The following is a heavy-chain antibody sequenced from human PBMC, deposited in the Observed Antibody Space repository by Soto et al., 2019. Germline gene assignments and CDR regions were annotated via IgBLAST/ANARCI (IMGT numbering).Heavy chain of an antibody. CDR3: AKSGGIAAAGTLSCLAGYYCYLMAF. J-gene: IGHJ6*02. Sequence: PGGSLRLSCAASGFTFSSYAMSWVRQAPGKGLEWVSAISGSAGSTYYADSVKGRFTISRDNSKDTLYLQMNSLRAEDTAVYYCAKSGGIAAAGTLSCLAGYYCYLMAFWSQRTT. V-gene: IGHV3-23*01. CDR2: ISGSAGST. D-gene: IGHD6-13*01. CDR1: GFTFSSYA.